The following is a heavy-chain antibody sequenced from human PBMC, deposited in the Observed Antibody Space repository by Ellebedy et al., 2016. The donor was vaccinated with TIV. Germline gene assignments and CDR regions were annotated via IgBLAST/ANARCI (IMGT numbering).Heavy chain of an antibody. V-gene: IGHV3-7*01. CDR2: IKQDGNEK. Sequence: PGGSLRLSCAASVFPFSSYRMNWVPQAPGKGLEWVANIKQDGNEKYYVDSVKGRFTISRDNAKNSLYLQMNSLRAEDTAVYYCARDHYYYGMDVWGQGTTVTVSS. J-gene: IGHJ6*02. CDR1: VFPFSSYR. CDR3: ARDHYYYGMDV.